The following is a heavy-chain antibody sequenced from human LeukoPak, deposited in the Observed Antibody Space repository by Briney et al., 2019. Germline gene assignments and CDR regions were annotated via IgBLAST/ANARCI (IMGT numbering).Heavy chain of an antibody. CDR1: GFTFSSYE. V-gene: IGHV3-48*03. CDR3: ARVHYSSSWFIDC. Sequence: GGSLRLSCAASGFTFSSYEMNWVRQAPGKGLEWVSYISSSGSTIYYADSVKGRFTISRDNAKNSLYLQMNSLRGGDTAVYYCARVHYSSSWFIDCWGQGTLVTVSS. CDR2: ISSSGSTI. J-gene: IGHJ4*02. D-gene: IGHD6-13*01.